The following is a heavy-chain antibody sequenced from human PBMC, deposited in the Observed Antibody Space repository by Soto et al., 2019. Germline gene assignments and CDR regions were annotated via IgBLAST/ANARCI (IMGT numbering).Heavy chain of an antibody. J-gene: IGHJ6*02. CDR1: GFTLSSYS. V-gene: IGHV3-21*01. Sequence: PGGSLRLSCAASGFTLSSYSMNWVRQAPGKGLEWVSSISSSSSYIYYADSVKGRFTISRDNAKNSLYLQMNSLRAEDTAVYYCARDSPGDYLYYYYGMDVWGQGTTVTVSS. D-gene: IGHD4-17*01. CDR2: ISSSSSYI. CDR3: ARDSPGDYLYYYYGMDV.